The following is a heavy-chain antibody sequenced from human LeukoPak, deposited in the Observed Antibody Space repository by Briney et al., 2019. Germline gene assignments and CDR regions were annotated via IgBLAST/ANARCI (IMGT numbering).Heavy chain of an antibody. J-gene: IGHJ4*02. Sequence: GGSLTLSCAASGFTFSGSAMPWVRQASGEGLEWVGHIRSKAKGYAIAYAASVNGGFTISRDDSKNTAYLQMNRLHTEDTAVYYCTRPMIASKWGQGTLVTVSS. D-gene: IGHD3-22*01. CDR1: GFTFSGSA. CDR3: TRPMIASK. CDR2: IRSKAKGYAI. V-gene: IGHV3-73*01.